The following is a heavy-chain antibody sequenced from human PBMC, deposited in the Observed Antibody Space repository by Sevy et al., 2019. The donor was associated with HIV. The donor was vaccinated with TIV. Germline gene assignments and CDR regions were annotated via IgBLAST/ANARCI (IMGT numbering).Heavy chain of an antibody. Sequence: GGSLRLSCAASGFTFSNYGMHWVCQVPGKGLEWVIFIRYDGSDKYYAASVKGRFTISRDDSKNTLYLQMDSLRAEDTAIYYCAKDLAGPGRRYFDYWGQGTLVTVSS. CDR1: GFTFSNYG. V-gene: IGHV3-30*02. CDR3: AKDLAGPGRRYFDY. J-gene: IGHJ4*02. CDR2: IRYDGSDK. D-gene: IGHD6-13*01.